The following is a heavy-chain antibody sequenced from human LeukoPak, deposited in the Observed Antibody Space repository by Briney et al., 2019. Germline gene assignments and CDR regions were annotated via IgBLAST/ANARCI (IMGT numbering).Heavy chain of an antibody. Sequence: PSETLSLTCTVSGASISSYYWSWIRQPPGKGLEWIGYIYNSGSTNYNPSLESRVTISVDTSKNQFSLKLSSVTAADTAVYYCARHVQGIAAAGYYFDYWGQGTLVTVSS. J-gene: IGHJ4*02. CDR2: IYNSGST. CDR3: ARHVQGIAAAGYYFDY. D-gene: IGHD6-13*01. V-gene: IGHV4-59*08. CDR1: GASISSYY.